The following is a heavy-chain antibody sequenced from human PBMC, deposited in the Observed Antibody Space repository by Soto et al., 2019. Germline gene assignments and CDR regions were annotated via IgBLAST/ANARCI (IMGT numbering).Heavy chain of an antibody. J-gene: IGHJ6*03. Sequence: GASVKVSCQSSGYTFTSYDINWVRQATGQGLEWMGWMNPNSGNTGYAQKFQGRVTMTRNTSISTAYMELSSLRSEDTAVYYCARRTYDFWSGYYTRYYYYMDVWGKGTTVTVSS. CDR3: ARRTYDFWSGYYTRYYYYMDV. CDR2: MNPNSGNT. D-gene: IGHD3-3*01. CDR1: GYTFTSYD. V-gene: IGHV1-8*01.